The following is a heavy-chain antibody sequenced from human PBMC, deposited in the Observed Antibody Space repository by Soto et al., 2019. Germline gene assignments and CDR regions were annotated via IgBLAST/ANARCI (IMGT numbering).Heavy chain of an antibody. V-gene: IGHV1-18*01. Sequence: QVQLVQSGAEVKKPGASVKVSCKASGYTFTSYGISWVRQAPGQGLEWMGWISAYNGNTNYAQKLQGRVTMTTDTSTSTAYMELGSLRSDDTAVYYCARDKGYCISTSCYAGTYYYGMDVWGQGTTVTVSS. CDR1: GYTFTSYG. J-gene: IGHJ6*02. D-gene: IGHD2-2*01. CDR2: ISAYNGNT. CDR3: ARDKGYCISTSCYAGTYYYGMDV.